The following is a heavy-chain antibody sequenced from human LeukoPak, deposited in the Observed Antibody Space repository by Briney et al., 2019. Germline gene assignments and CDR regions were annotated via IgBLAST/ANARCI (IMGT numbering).Heavy chain of an antibody. J-gene: IGHJ4*02. V-gene: IGHV3-15*01. D-gene: IGHD3-22*01. Sequence: GGSLRLSCAASGFTFSSYGMHWVRQAPGKGLEWVGRIKSKTDGGTTDYAAPVKGRFTISRDDSKNTLYLQMNSLKTEDTAVYYCTTKITMIVVVITTIDYWGQGTLVTVSS. CDR1: GFTFSSYG. CDR3: TTKITMIVVVITTIDY. CDR2: IKSKTDGGTT.